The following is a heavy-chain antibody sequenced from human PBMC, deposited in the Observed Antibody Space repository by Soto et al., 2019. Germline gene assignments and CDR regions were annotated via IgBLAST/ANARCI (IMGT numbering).Heavy chain of an antibody. CDR2: ISASKGNT. CDR3: ASRSGQLPYYFDY. D-gene: IGHD6-6*01. J-gene: IGHJ4*02. Sequence: VASVKVSCKASGFTFSNYGITWVRQAPGQGLEWTGWISASKGNTNYAQKFQGRVTMTTDTSTSTTYMELRSLRSDDMAVYYCASRSGQLPYYFDYWGQGTQVTVSS. CDR1: GFTFSNYG. V-gene: IGHV1-18*03.